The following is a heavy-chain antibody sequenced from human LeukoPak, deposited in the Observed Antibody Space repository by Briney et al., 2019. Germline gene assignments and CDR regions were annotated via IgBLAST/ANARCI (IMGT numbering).Heavy chain of an antibody. CDR3: RAPLSGTYYTDAFDI. Sequence: SETLSLTCAVSGGSISTNNWWTWVRPPPGKGLEWIGEIHHSGSTDYNPSLKSRVTISPDKSKNQFSLTLTSVTAADTAVYCARAPLSGTYYTDAFDIWGQGTMVTVSS. J-gene: IGHJ3*02. D-gene: IGHD1-26*01. CDR1: GGSISTNNW. CDR2: IHHSGST. V-gene: IGHV4-4*02.